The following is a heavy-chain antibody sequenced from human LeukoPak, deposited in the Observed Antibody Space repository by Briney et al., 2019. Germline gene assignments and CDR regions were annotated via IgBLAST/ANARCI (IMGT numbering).Heavy chain of an antibody. CDR1: GFTFSSYA. V-gene: IGHV3-30-3*01. J-gene: IGHJ6*02. Sequence: GGSLRLSCAASGFTFSSYAMHWVRQAPGKGLEWVAVISYDGSNKYYADSVKGRFTISRDNSKNTLYLQMNSLRAEDTAVYYCAKDLAAPRSYVWGSYRDYGMDVWGQGTTVTVSS. CDR3: AKDLAAPRSYVWGSYRDYGMDV. D-gene: IGHD3-16*02. CDR2: ISYDGSNK.